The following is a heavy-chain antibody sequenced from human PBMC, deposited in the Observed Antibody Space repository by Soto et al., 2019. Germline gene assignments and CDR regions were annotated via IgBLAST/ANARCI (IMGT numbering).Heavy chain of an antibody. D-gene: IGHD3-22*01. J-gene: IGHJ6*02. CDR2: IYPGDSDT. CDR3: ARLAYYYDSSGYYYLFRVEDYGMDV. Sequence: GESLKISCKGSGYSFTSYWIGWVRQMPGKGLEWMGIIYPGDSDTRYSPSFQGQVTISADKSISTAYLQWSSLKASDTAMYYCARLAYYYDSSGYYYLFRVEDYGMDVWGQGTTVTVSS. CDR1: GYSFTSYW. V-gene: IGHV5-51*01.